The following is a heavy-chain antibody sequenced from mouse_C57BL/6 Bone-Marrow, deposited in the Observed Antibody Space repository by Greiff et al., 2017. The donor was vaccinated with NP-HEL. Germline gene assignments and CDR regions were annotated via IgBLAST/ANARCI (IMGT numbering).Heavy chain of an antibody. D-gene: IGHD2-3*01. CDR1: GYTFTDYE. V-gene: IGHV1-15*01. CDR3: TSDGYSHFDY. CDR2: IDPETGGT. Sequence: VQLQQSGAELVRPGASVTLSCKASGYTFTDYEMHWVKQTPVHGLEWIGAIDPETGGTAYNQKFKGKAILTADKSSSTAYMELRSLTSEDSAVYYCTSDGYSHFDYWGQGTTLTVSS. J-gene: IGHJ2*01.